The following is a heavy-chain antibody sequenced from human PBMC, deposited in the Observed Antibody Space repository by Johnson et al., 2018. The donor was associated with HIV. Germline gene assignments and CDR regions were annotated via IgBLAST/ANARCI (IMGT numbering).Heavy chain of an antibody. D-gene: IGHD3-22*01. V-gene: IGHV3-30-3*01. Sequence: QVQLMESGGGLVQPGRSLRLSCAASGFTFSSYAMHWVRQAPGKGLEWVAVISYDGSNKYYADSVKGRFTISRDNSKNTLYLQMNSLRAEDTAVYYCAKGDPSGVDSSGSLKAFDICCQGTMVTVSS. CDR1: GFTFSSYA. J-gene: IGHJ3*02. CDR2: ISYDGSNK. CDR3: AKGDPSGVDSSGSLKAFDI.